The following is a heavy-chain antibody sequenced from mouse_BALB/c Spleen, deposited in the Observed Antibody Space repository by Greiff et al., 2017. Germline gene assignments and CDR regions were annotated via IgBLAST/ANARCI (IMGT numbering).Heavy chain of an antibody. CDR2: ISSGGST. Sequence: EVQLQESGGGLVKPGGSLKLSCAASGFTFSSYAMSWVRQTPEKRLEWVASISSGGSTYYPDSVKGRFTISRDNARNILYLQMSSLRSEDTAMYYCARGISYGKGDWYFDVWGAGTTVTVSS. CDR1: GFTFSSYA. V-gene: IGHV5-6-5*01. D-gene: IGHD1-1*01. J-gene: IGHJ1*01. CDR3: ARGISYGKGDWYFDV.